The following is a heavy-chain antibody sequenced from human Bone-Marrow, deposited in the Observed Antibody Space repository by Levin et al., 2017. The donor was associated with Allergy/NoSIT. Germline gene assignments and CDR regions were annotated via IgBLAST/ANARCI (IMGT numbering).Heavy chain of an antibody. CDR1: GGSISGGGYY. D-gene: IGHD1/OR15-1a*01. J-gene: IGHJ3*01. CDR3: AMGTFPLASAAFDV. Sequence: PSETLSLTCTVSGGSISGGGYYWCWIRQHPGTGLEWIGCISYIGSTHYNPSLKSRVTISADTSDKQFSLKMSSVTAADTAVFYCAMGTFPLASAAFDVWGQGTIVTVSS. V-gene: IGHV4-31*03. CDR2: ISYIGST.